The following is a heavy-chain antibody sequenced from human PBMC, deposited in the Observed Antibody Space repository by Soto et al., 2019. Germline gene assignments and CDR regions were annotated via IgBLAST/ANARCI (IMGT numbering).Heavy chain of an antibody. V-gene: IGHV4-30-2*01. Sequence: QMHLQESGSGLVKPSQTLSLTCAVSGGSLSSSAYSWSWIRQPPGKGLEWIGFIYQSGSTYYNPSLKSLVTMSLERPKNQFSLKLSSVTAADTAVYYCARELLFYDSDGFSWDDAFDIWGQGTMVTVSS. CDR2: IYQSGST. J-gene: IGHJ3*02. D-gene: IGHD3-22*01. CDR3: ARELLFYDSDGFSWDDAFDI. CDR1: GGSLSSSAYS.